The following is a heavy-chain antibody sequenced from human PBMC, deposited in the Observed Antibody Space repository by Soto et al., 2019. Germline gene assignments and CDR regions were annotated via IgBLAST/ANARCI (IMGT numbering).Heavy chain of an antibody. J-gene: IGHJ4*02. CDR1: GFTFSSYA. CDR2: ISGSGGST. Sequence: VGSLRLSCAASGFTFSSYAMSWVRQAPGKGLEWVSAISGSGGSTYYADSVKGRFTISRDNTKNTLYLQMNSLRAEDTAVYYCAKGIRSQFDYWGQGTLVTVSS. V-gene: IGHV3-23*01. CDR3: AKGIRSQFDY.